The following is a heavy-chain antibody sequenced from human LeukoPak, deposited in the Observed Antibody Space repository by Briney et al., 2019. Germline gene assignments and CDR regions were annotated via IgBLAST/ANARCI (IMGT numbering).Heavy chain of an antibody. J-gene: IGHJ4*02. V-gene: IGHV3-7*01. Sequence: PGGSLRLSCAASGFTFSTYWMSWVRQAPGKGLEWVANIKQDGSEKYYVDSVKGRFTISRDNAKNSLYLQMNSLRAEDTAVYYCARSEGDYGDWYYFDYWGQGTLVTVSS. CDR3: ARSEGDYGDWYYFDY. D-gene: IGHD4-17*01. CDR1: GFTFSTYW. CDR2: IKQDGSEK.